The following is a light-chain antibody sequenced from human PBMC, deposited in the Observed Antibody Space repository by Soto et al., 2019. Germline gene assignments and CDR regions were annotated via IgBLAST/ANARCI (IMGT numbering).Light chain of an antibody. Sequence: DIKLTQSPSTLSASVGDTVTLTCLASQSISSWLAWYQQKPGKAPKLLIYRASTLQSGVPSRFSASGSGTEFILTISSLQPDDFATYYCQLYNTYSGTFGQGTKVDIK. CDR3: QLYNTYSGT. J-gene: IGKJ1*01. CDR1: QSISSW. V-gene: IGKV1-5*03. CDR2: RAS.